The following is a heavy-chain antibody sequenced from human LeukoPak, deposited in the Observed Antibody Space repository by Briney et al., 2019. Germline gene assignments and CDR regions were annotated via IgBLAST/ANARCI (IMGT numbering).Heavy chain of an antibody. J-gene: IGHJ6*02. Sequence: ASVKVSCKASGYTFTSYAMHWVRQAPGQRLEWMGWINAGNGNTKYSQKFQGRVTITRDTSASTAYMELSSLRSEDTAVYYCARDSGAAAGNWAYYYYGMDVWGQGTTVTVSS. CDR3: ARDSGAAAGNWAYYYYGMDV. CDR1: GYTFTSYA. V-gene: IGHV1-3*01. CDR2: INAGNGNT. D-gene: IGHD6-13*01.